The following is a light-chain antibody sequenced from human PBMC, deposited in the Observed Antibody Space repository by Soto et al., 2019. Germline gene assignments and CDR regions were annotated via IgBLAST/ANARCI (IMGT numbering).Light chain of an antibody. CDR1: QTVGKD. V-gene: IGKV3-11*01. Sequence: IVLTQSPATLSLSPGERASLSCRARQTVGKDLAWYQVRPGQATRLLIFDASTRATGVPARFSGSRSGSDFTLSISTLDPEDFALDYFQQRSAWPFTFGGGT. CDR3: QQRSAWPFT. CDR2: DAS. J-gene: IGKJ4*01.